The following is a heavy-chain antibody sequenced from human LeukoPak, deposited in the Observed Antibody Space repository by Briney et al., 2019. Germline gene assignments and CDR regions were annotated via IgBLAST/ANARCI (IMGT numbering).Heavy chain of an antibody. CDR2: IYHSGST. V-gene: IGHV4-30-2*01. CDR1: GGSISSGGYS. Sequence: PSETLSLTCAVSGGSISSGGYSGSWIRQPPGKGLEWIGYIYHSGSTYYNPSLKSRVTISVDRSKNQFSLKLSSVTAADTAVYYCARHYGVGSSSARLDSWGQGTLVTVSS. CDR3: ARHYGVGSSSARLDS. D-gene: IGHD6-6*01. J-gene: IGHJ4*02.